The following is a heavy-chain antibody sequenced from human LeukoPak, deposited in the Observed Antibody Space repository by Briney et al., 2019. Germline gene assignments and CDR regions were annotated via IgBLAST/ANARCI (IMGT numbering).Heavy chain of an antibody. CDR2: INPNSGGT. Sequence: WASVKVSCKASGYTFTGYYMHWVRQAPGQGLEWMGWINPNSGGTNYAQKFQGRVTMTRDTSISTAYMELSRLRSDDTAVYYCAREVVPAAIPNFDYYYYMDVWGKGTTVTISS. CDR3: AREVVPAAIPNFDYYYYMDV. J-gene: IGHJ6*03. CDR1: GYTFTGYY. D-gene: IGHD2-2*02. V-gene: IGHV1-2*02.